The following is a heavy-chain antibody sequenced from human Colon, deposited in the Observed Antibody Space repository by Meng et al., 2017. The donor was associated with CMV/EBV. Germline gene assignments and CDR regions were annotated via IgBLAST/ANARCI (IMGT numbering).Heavy chain of an antibody. V-gene: IGHV3-23*01. Sequence: GSGFTFSNYARSWVRQAPGKGLEWLSVISGGGTTTYYADSVKGRFTISRDNSKNTVYLQMNSLEAEDTALYYCAKGREYIDFWSGFTWGQGTLVTVSS. D-gene: IGHD3-3*01. CDR2: ISGGGTTT. CDR3: AKGREYIDFWSGFT. CDR1: GFTFSNYA. J-gene: IGHJ4*02.